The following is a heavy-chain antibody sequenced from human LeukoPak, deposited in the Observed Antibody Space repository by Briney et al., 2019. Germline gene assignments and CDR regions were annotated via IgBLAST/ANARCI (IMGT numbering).Heavy chain of an antibody. CDR2: IAYDGTNE. CDR1: GFTFSVSG. CDR3: AKDAFWPVGFDP. V-gene: IGHV3-30*18. Sequence: GRSLRLSCAASGFTFSVSGMHWVRQAPGKGLDWVAVIAYDGTNEYYADSVKGGFTISRDNSKNTLYLQMNSLRTEDTAVYYCAKDAFWPVGFDPWGQGTLVTVSS. D-gene: IGHD3-3*02. J-gene: IGHJ5*02.